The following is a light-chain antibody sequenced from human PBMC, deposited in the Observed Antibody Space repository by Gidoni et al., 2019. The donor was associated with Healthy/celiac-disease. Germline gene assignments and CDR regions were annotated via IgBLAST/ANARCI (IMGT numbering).Light chain of an antibody. J-gene: IGKJ1*01. V-gene: IGKV1-5*03. CDR3: QQYKSYST. CDR2: RAS. CDR1: QTIGGF. Sequence: DIQMTQSPSTLSASVGDSVTITCRASQTIGGFLAWYQQKPGKAPRLLIYRASDLQSGVPSRFSGSGSGTEFTLTISRLQPDDFATYYCQQYKSYSTFGQXTKVEV.